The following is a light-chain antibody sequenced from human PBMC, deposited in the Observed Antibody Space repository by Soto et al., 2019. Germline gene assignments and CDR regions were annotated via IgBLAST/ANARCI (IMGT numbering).Light chain of an antibody. Sequence: EIVLTESPGTQTVSLGERATFSCRASQSVSSNLAWYQQKVGQAPRLLISGASTRATGIPDRFSGSGSGAEFTLSISRLEPEDFAVYYCQQYGDSPTFGGGTKVDIK. CDR1: QSVSSN. J-gene: IGKJ4*01. CDR3: QQYGDSPT. CDR2: GAS. V-gene: IGKV3-20*01.